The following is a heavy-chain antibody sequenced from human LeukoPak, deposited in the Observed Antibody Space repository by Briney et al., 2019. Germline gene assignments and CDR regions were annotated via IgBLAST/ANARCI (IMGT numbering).Heavy chain of an antibody. Sequence: PGGSLRLSCAASGFTFSSYAMTWVRQAPGRGLEWVSSISAGGDNTYYADSVKGRFTISRENSKNTLYLQMNSLRAEDTAIYYCAKTIAIWGRFDYWGQGTLVTVSS. J-gene: IGHJ4*02. CDR3: AKTIAIWGRFDY. CDR2: ISAGGDNT. CDR1: GFTFSSYA. V-gene: IGHV3-23*01. D-gene: IGHD3-16*01.